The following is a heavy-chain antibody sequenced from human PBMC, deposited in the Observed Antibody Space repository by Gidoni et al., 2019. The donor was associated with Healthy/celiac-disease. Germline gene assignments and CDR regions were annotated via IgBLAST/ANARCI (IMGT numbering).Heavy chain of an antibody. CDR3: TTTYDSSGYYYLYPSDY. D-gene: IGHD3-22*01. CDR1: GFTFSNAW. CDR2: IKSKTDGGTT. Sequence: EVQLVESGGGLVKPGGSLRLSCAASGFTFSNAWMNWVRQAPGKGLEWVGRIKSKTDGGTTDYAAPVKGRFTISRDDSKNTLYLQMNSLKTEDTAVYYCTTTYDSSGYYYLYPSDYWGQGTLVTVSS. V-gene: IGHV3-15*07. J-gene: IGHJ4*02.